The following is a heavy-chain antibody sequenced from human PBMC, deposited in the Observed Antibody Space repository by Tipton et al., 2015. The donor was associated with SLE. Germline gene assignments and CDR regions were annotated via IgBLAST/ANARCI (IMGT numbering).Heavy chain of an antibody. CDR1: GGSISSGSYY. CDR3: ARVRGSASSWYFDL. Sequence: TLSLTCTVSGGSISSGSYYWSWIRQPAGKGLEWIGYIYTSGSTNYNPSLKSRVTISVDTSKNQLSLKLSSVTAADTAVYYCARVRGSASSWYFDLWGRGTVVTVSS. V-gene: IGHV4-61*09. D-gene: IGHD6-6*01. CDR2: IYTSGST. J-gene: IGHJ2*01.